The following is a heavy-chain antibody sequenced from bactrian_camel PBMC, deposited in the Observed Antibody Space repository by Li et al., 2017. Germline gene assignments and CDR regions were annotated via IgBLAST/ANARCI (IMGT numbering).Heavy chain of an antibody. D-gene: IGHD1*01. J-gene: IGHJ4*01. Sequence: VQLVESGGGLVQPGGSLRLSCAASGFTFSTYGMSWVRLAPGKGLEWVSRIKTDGSSTYYSDSVKGRFTISRDNAKNTVSLQMNSLKSEDTALYYCVRGTYDAFNWGQGTQVTVS. CDR3: VRGTYDAFN. CDR2: IKTDGSST. V-gene: IGHV3S40*01. CDR1: GFTFSTYG.